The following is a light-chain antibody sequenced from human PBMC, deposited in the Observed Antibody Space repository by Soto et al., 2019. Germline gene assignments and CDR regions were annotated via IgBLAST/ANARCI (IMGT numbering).Light chain of an antibody. J-gene: IGKJ4*01. CDR1: LGISNY. CDR2: AAS. CDR3: LQDYSYPLT. Sequence: IQMTQSTSSLSASLGDRFTITCLASLGISNYLAWYQQKPGKAPKLLIYAASSLQTGVPSRFSGSGSGTDFTLTISCLQPEDFATYYCLQDYSYPLTFCGVTKVDIK. V-gene: IGKV1-6*01.